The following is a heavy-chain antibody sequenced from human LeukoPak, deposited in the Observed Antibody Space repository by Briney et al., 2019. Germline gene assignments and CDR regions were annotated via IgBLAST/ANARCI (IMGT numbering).Heavy chain of an antibody. J-gene: IGHJ4*02. CDR2: IYSGGST. CDR1: GFTVSSNY. CDR3: ANILLAY. Sequence: GGSLGLSCAASGFTVSSNYMSWVRQAPGKGLEWVSVIYSGGSTYYADSVKGQFTISRDNSKNTLYLQMNSLRAEDTAVYSCANILLAYWGQGTLVTVSS. V-gene: IGHV3-53*01.